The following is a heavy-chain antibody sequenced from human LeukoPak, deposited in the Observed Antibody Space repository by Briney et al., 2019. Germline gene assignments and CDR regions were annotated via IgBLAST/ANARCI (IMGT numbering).Heavy chain of an antibody. V-gene: IGHV3-21*06. D-gene: IGHD2-8*01. CDR2: ISATVTYR. Sequence: GGSLRLSCAASGFSFNIYNMNWVRQAPGKGLEWVSSISATVTYRYYSDSVRGRFTISRDDAKNSLYLQMDSLRPDDTAIYYCARDASPYAEIEGNWFDPWGQGTLVTVSS. CDR3: ARDASPYAEIEGNWFDP. CDR1: GFSFNIYN. J-gene: IGHJ5*02.